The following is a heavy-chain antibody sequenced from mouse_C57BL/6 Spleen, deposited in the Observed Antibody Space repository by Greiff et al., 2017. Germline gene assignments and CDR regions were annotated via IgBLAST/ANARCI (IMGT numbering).Heavy chain of an antibody. Sequence: EVHLVESGGGLVKPGGSLKLSCAASGFTFSSYAMSWVRQTPEKRLEWVATISDGGSYTYYPDNVKGRFTISRDNAKNNLYLQMSHLKSEDTAMYYCARGNFDVWGTGTTVTVSS. CDR3: ARGNFDV. J-gene: IGHJ1*03. V-gene: IGHV5-4*01. CDR2: ISDGGSYT. CDR1: GFTFSSYA.